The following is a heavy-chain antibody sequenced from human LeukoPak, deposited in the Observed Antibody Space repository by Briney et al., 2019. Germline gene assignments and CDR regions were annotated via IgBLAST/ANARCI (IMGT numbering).Heavy chain of an antibody. CDR2: ISYDGSNK. Sequence: GGSLRLSCAASGFTFSSYGMHWVRQAPGKGLEWVAVISYDGSNKYYADSVKGRFTISRDNSKNTLYLQMNSLRAEDTAVYYCAKKGFGESAMYYFDYWGQGTLVTVSS. V-gene: IGHV3-30*18. D-gene: IGHD3-10*01. J-gene: IGHJ4*02. CDR3: AKKGFGESAMYYFDY. CDR1: GFTFSSYG.